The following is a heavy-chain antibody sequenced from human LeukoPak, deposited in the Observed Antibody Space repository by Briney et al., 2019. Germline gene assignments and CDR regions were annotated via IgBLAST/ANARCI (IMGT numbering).Heavy chain of an antibody. CDR3: ARHPGSYGYYYDSSGYYLGPR. CDR2: INHSGST. Sequence: MTSETLSLTCAVYGGSFSGYYWSWIRQPPGKGLEWIGEINHSGSTNYNPSLKSRVTISVDTSKNQFSLKLSSVTAADTAVYYCARHPGSYGYYYDSSGYYLGPRWGQGTLVTVSS. D-gene: IGHD3-22*01. J-gene: IGHJ4*02. CDR1: GGSFSGYY. V-gene: IGHV4-34*01.